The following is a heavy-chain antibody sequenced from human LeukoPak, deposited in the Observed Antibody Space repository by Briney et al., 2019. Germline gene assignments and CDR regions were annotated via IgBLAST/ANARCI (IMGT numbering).Heavy chain of an antibody. J-gene: IGHJ6*03. D-gene: IGHD3-10*01. V-gene: IGHV3-20*04. CDR2: INWNGGST. CDR1: GFTFDDYG. CDR3: ARARYYYGSELHYYYMDV. Sequence: GGSLRLSCAASGFTFDDYGMSWVRQAPGKGLEWVSGINWNGGSTGYADSVKGRFTISRDNAKNSLCLQMNSLRAEDTALYYCARARYYYGSELHYYYMDVWGKGTTVTVSS.